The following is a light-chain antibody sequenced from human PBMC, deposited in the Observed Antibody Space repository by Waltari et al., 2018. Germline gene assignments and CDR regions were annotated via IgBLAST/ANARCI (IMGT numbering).Light chain of an antibody. CDR1: QSVSNN. V-gene: IGKV3-15*01. J-gene: IGKJ4*01. Sequence: EIVMTQSPATLSVYPGERATLSCRASQSVSNNLAWFQHKPGQAPRLLIYGESTRAAGIPARFSGSGSGADFTLTISSLQSEDFALYYCQQYNSWPLTFGGGTKVEIK. CDR3: QQYNSWPLT. CDR2: GES.